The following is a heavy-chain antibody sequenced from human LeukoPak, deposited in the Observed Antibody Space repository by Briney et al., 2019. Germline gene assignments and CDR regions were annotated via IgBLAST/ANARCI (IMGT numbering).Heavy chain of an antibody. CDR1: GYTFTDYW. CDR3: ARQGRTKGGDY. J-gene: IGHJ4*02. V-gene: IGHV5-51*01. CDR2: IYPGDSDT. D-gene: IGHD2-2*01. Sequence: GESLKISCQDSGYTFTDYWIGWVRQVPGKGLEWMGIIYPGDSDTRYSPSFQGQVTISADKSINTAYLQWSSLKASDTAVYYCARQGRTKGGDYWGQGTLVTVSS.